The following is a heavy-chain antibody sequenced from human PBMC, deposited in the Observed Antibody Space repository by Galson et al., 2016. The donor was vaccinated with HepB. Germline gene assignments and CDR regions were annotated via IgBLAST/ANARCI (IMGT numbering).Heavy chain of an antibody. Sequence: SVKVSCKASGYIFTRFGISWVRQAPGQGLEWMGWISTSEGRTNFAQKFQDRVTMTTDTSTSTAYLELRSLRSDDTAVYYCARVGPGGYLGNWGQGTLVTVSS. CDR1: GYIFTRFG. D-gene: IGHD2-21*02. CDR3: ARVGPGGYLGN. V-gene: IGHV1-18*01. J-gene: IGHJ4*02. CDR2: ISTSEGRT.